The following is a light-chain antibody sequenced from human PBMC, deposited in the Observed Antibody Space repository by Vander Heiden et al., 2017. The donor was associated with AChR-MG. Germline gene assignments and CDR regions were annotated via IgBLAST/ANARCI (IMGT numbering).Light chain of an antibody. Sequence: DIQMTPSPSSLSASVADRVTITCQASQDISNYLNWYQQKPGKAPKLLIYDASNLETGVPSRFSRSGSGTDFTFTISSLQPEDIATYYCQQYDNLPPSLTFGGGTKVEIK. CDR3: QQYDNLPPSLT. CDR2: DAS. J-gene: IGKJ4*01. CDR1: QDISNY. V-gene: IGKV1-33*01.